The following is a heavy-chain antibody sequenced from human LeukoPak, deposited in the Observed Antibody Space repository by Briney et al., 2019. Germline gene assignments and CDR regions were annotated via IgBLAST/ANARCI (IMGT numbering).Heavy chain of an antibody. Sequence: ASVKVSCKASGYTFTSYGISLVRQAPGQGLEWMGWISAYNGNTNYAQKLQGRVTMTTDTSTSTAYMELRSLRSDDTAVYYCARGSENYYGSGRPPLDWGQGTLVTVSS. V-gene: IGHV1-18*01. CDR2: ISAYNGNT. D-gene: IGHD3-10*01. CDR1: GYTFTSYG. CDR3: ARGSENYYGSGRPPLD. J-gene: IGHJ4*02.